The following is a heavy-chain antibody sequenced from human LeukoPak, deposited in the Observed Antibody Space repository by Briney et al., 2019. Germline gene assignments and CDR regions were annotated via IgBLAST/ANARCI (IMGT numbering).Heavy chain of an antibody. Sequence: GRSLRLSCAASGFTFSSYAMHWVRQAPGKGLEWVAVISYDGSNKYYADSVKGRFTISRGNSKNTLYLQMNSLRAEDTAVYYCARTTYYYDSSGYAYWGQGTLVTVSS. CDR2: ISYDGSNK. CDR3: ARTTYYYDSSGYAY. J-gene: IGHJ4*02. CDR1: GFTFSSYA. D-gene: IGHD3-22*01. V-gene: IGHV3-30-3*01.